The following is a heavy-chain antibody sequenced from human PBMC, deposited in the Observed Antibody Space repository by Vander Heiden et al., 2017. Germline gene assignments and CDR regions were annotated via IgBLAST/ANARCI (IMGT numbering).Heavy chain of an antibody. Sequence: QVQLVESGGGLVKPGGSLRLSCEVSGFTFSDYYMSWIRQAPGKGLEWVSYISSGYTIYYADSVKGRFAISRDNAKNSLYLEMNSLRVEDTAVYYCAGGSSIYYGMDVWGQGTTVTVSS. V-gene: IGHV3-11*01. CDR3: AGGSSIYYGMDV. D-gene: IGHD2-15*01. CDR2: ISSGYTI. J-gene: IGHJ6*02. CDR1: GFTFSDYY.